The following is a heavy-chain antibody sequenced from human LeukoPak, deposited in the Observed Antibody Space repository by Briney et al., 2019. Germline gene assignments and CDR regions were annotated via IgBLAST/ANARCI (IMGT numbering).Heavy chain of an antibody. Sequence: GGSLRLSCAASGFTLNNYWMSWVRQASGKGLEWVANIKQDGNGEYYVDSVKDRFTISRDNAKNSLYLQMSSLRAEDTGVYYCVRDFLGESGAGGYWGQGTLVTVSS. CDR1: GFTLNNYW. D-gene: IGHD3-10*01. CDR3: VRDFLGESGAGGY. J-gene: IGHJ4*02. V-gene: IGHV3-7*01. CDR2: IKQDGNGE.